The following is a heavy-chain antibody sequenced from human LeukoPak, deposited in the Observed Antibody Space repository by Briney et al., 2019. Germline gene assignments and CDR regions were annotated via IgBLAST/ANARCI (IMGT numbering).Heavy chain of an antibody. D-gene: IGHD2-2*01. CDR1: GGSFSGYS. CDR3: ARSPLVPAAISPSYWYFDL. Sequence: SETLSLTCAVYGGSFSGYSWTWIRQPPGKGLEWIGRIYTSGSTNYNPSLKSRVTMSVDTSKNQFSLKLSSVTAADTAVYYCARSPLVPAAISPSYWYFDLWGRGTLVTVSS. J-gene: IGHJ2*01. CDR2: IYTSGST. V-gene: IGHV4-59*10.